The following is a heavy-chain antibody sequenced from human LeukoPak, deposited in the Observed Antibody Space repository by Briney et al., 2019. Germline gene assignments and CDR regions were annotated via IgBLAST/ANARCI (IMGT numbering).Heavy chain of an antibody. J-gene: IGHJ6*03. CDR1: GFTFSSYS. CDR2: ISSLSGTI. V-gene: IGHV3-48*01. CDR3: AKDFSMPRDYYYYMDV. Sequence: GGSLRLSCAASGFTFSSYSMNWVRQAPGEGLEWVSYISSLSGTIYYADAVKGRFTISRDNSKNTLYLQMNSLRAEDTAVYYCAKDFSMPRDYYYYMDVWGKGTTVTISS. D-gene: IGHD2/OR15-2a*01.